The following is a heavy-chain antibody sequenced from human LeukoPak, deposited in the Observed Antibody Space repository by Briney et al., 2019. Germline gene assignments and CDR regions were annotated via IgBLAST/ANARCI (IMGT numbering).Heavy chain of an antibody. CDR3: AREPDYSKIGSGDAFDI. CDR2: INSNSGDT. CDR1: GYTFTSYA. J-gene: IGHJ3*02. D-gene: IGHD4-11*01. Sequence: ASVKVSCKASGYTFTSYAMNWVRQAPGQGLEWMGWINSNSGDTNYAQKFQGGVTMTRDTSISTAYMELSRLRSDDTAVYYCAREPDYSKIGSGDAFDIWGQGTMVTVSS. V-gene: IGHV1-2*02.